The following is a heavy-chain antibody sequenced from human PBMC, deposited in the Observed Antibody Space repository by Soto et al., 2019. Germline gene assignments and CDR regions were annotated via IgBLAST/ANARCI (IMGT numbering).Heavy chain of an antibody. CDR1: GGSISSYY. D-gene: IGHD3-3*01. V-gene: IGHV4-59*01. J-gene: IGHJ4*02. CDR2: IYYRGST. CDR3: ARSPKYFGVVIQDPYYFDY. Sequence: PSETLSLTCTVSGGSISSYYWSWIRQPPGKGLEWIGYIYYRGSTNYNPSLKSRVTISVDTSKNQFSLKLSSVTAADTAVYYCARSPKYFGVVIQDPYYFDYWGQGTLVTVSS.